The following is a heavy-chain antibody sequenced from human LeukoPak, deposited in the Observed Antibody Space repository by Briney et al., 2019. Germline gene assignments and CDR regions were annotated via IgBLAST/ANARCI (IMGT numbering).Heavy chain of an antibody. J-gene: IGHJ4*02. CDR2: IIPIFGTA. CDR3: ARGGLGYYDFWSGYPPFDY. CDR1: GGTFSSYA. Sequence: SVKVSCKASGGTFSSYAISWVRQAPGQGLEWMGGIIPIFGTANYAQKFQGRVTITADESTSTAYMELSSLRSEDTAVYYCARGGLGYYDFWSGYPPFDYWGQGTLVTVSS. V-gene: IGHV1-69*13. D-gene: IGHD3-3*01.